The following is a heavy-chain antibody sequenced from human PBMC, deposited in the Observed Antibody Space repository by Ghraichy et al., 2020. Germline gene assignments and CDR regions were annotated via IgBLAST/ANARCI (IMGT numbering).Heavy chain of an antibody. CDR1: GFTFSSYG. CDR3: ARRGEGTAMVS. D-gene: IGHD5-18*01. J-gene: IGHJ5*02. CDR2: IWYDGSNK. V-gene: IGHV3-33*01. Sequence: GESLNISCAASGFTFSSYGMHWVRQAPGKGLEWVAVIWYDGSNKYYADSVKGRFTISRDNSKNTLYLQMNSLRAEDTAVYYCARRGEGTAMVSWGQGTLVTVSS.